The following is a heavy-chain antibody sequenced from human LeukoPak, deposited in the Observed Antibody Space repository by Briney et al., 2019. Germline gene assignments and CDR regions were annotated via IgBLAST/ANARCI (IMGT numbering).Heavy chain of an antibody. CDR3: ARLGVGSPFDY. CDR1: GFTFSSYA. D-gene: IGHD1-26*01. CDR2: ISSNGGST. V-gene: IGHV3-64*01. J-gene: IGHJ4*02. Sequence: PGGSLRLSCVVSGFTFSSYAMHWVRQAPGKGLEYVSAISSNGGSTYYANSVKGRFTISRDNSKNTLYLQMGSLRAEDMAVYYCARLGVGSPFDYWGQGTLVTVSS.